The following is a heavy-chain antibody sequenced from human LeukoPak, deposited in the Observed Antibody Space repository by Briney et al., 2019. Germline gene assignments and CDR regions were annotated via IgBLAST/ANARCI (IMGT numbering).Heavy chain of an antibody. CDR1: GFTAGFTFSTSY. J-gene: IGHJ4*02. CDR2: IGPDGSGP. CDR3: ARDFSWRQFDY. Sequence: GGSLRLSCETSGFTAGFTFSTSYVTWVRQAPGMGLEWVAEIGPDGSGPVYVDSAKGRFTISRDNAKNSLYLQMNSLRVEETAVYYCARDFSWRQFDYWGLGTLVTVSS. V-gene: IGHV3-7*01.